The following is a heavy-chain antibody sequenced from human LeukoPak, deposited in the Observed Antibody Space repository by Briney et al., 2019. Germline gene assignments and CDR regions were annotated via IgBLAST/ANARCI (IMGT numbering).Heavy chain of an antibody. CDR3: ARGGGSYDY. D-gene: IGHD1-26*01. V-gene: IGHV3-21*01. J-gene: IGHJ4*02. CDR1: GFTFSGYS. Sequence: GGSLRLSRAASGFTFSGYSINWVRQAPGKGLEWVSSISGDSNYIYYADSVRGRLTISRDNAKTALYLQMNSLRADDTAVYYCARGGGSYDYWGQGTRVTVSS. CDR2: ISGDSNYI.